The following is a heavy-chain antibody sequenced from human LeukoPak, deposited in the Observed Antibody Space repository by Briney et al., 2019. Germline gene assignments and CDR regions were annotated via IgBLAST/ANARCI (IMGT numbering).Heavy chain of an antibody. Sequence: GGSLRLSCTASGFTFGDYAMSWFRQAPGKGLEWVSAISGSGGSTYYADSVKGRFTISRDNSKNTLYLQMNSLRAEDTAVYYCAKQDGYNVDYYFDYWGQGTLVTVSS. CDR2: ISGSGGST. CDR1: GFTFGDYA. D-gene: IGHD5-24*01. V-gene: IGHV3-23*01. J-gene: IGHJ4*02. CDR3: AKQDGYNVDYYFDY.